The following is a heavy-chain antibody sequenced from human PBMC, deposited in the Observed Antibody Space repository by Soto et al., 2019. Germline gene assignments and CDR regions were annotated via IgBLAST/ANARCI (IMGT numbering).Heavy chain of an antibody. Sequence: GGSLRLSCAASGFTFSSYWMSWVRQAPGKGLEWVANIKQDGSEKYYVDSVKGRFTISRDNAKNSLYLQMNSLRAEDTAVYYCARGLRNPLYGSGRWCAFDIWGQGTMVTVSS. D-gene: IGHD3-10*01. V-gene: IGHV3-7*01. CDR3: ARGLRNPLYGSGRWCAFDI. J-gene: IGHJ3*02. CDR2: IKQDGSEK. CDR1: GFTFSSYW.